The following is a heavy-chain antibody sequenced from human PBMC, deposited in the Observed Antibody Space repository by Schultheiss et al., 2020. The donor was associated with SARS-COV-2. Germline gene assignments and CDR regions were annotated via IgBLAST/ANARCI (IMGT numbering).Heavy chain of an antibody. CDR2: INPNSGGT. CDR3: ATGPILEWLLYFDY. V-gene: IGHV1-2*02. J-gene: IGHJ4*02. Sequence: ASVKVSCKASGYTFTGYYMHWVRQAPGQGLEWMGWINPNSGGTNYAQKFQGRVTMTRDTSISTAYMELSRLRSDDTAVYYCATGPILEWLLYFDYWGQGTLVTVSS. CDR1: GYTFTGYY. D-gene: IGHD3-3*01.